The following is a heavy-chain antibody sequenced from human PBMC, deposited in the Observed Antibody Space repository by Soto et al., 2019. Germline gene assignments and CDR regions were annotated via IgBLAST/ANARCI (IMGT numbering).Heavy chain of an antibody. D-gene: IGHD3-10*01. CDR3: AKDAGAMVRGVMKYYFDY. CDR1: GFTFSSYA. CDR2: ISGSGGST. J-gene: IGHJ4*02. V-gene: IGHV3-23*01. Sequence: EVQLLESGGGLVQPGGSLRLSCAASGFTFSSYAMSWVRQAPGKGLEWVSAISGSGGSTYYADSVKGRFTISRDNSKNTLYLQMNSLRAKDTAVYYCAKDAGAMVRGVMKYYFDYWGQGTLVTVSS.